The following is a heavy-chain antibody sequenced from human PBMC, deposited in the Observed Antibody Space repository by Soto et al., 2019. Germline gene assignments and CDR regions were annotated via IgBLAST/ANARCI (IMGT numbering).Heavy chain of an antibody. CDR3: ARGVTMVRGVIIDWFDP. J-gene: IGHJ5*02. CDR1: GFTFSSYD. D-gene: IGHD3-10*01. CDR2: IGTAGDT. V-gene: IGHV3-13*04. Sequence: EVQLVESGGGLVQPGGSLRLSCAASGFTFSSYDMHWVRQATGKGLEWVSTIGTAGDTYYPGSVKGRFTISRENAKNSLYLQMNRPRAGDTAVYYCARGVTMVRGVIIDWFDPWGQGTLVTVSS.